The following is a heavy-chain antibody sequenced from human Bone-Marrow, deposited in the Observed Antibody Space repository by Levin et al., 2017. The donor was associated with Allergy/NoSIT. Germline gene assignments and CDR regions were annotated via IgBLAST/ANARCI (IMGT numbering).Heavy chain of an antibody. CDR3: VRGGDGPLLGITE. CDR1: GFTFNTHA. J-gene: IGHJ4*02. V-gene: IGHV3-30*04. CDR2: VSYDGIKK. Sequence: PGESLKISCAASGFTFNTHAMHWVRQAPGRGLEWVALVSYDGIKKHYADSVKGRFTISRDNFNNTLYLQMNSLRSEDTAFYFCVRGGDGPLLGITEWGQGTLVTVSS. D-gene: IGHD7-27*01.